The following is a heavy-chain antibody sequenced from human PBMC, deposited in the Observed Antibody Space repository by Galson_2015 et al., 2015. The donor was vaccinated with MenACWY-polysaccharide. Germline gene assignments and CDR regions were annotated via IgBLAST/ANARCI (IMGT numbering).Heavy chain of an antibody. J-gene: IGHJ4*02. CDR3: ARNPSRRDIAAVSN. CDR1: GFNFRGNG. D-gene: IGHD6-13*01. CDR2: IRNDEISK. V-gene: IGHV3-30*02. Sequence: SLRLSCAASGFNFRGNGMHWVRQAPGKGLEWVALIRNDEISKHYIDAVKGRFSISRDNSKNTLYLQMNTLRPEDTADYYCARNPSRRDIAAVSNWGQGALVTVSS.